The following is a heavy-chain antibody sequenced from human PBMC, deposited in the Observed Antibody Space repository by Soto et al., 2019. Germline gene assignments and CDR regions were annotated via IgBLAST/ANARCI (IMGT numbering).Heavy chain of an antibody. CDR3: AAITPLYCSGGSCHRLGAFDI. D-gene: IGHD2-15*01. CDR2: IIPIFGTA. Sequence: SVKVSCKASGGTFSSYAISWVRQAPGRGLEWMGGIIPIFGTANYAQKFQGRVTITADESTSTAYMELSSLRSEDTAVYYCAAITPLYCSGGSCHRLGAFDIWGQGTMVTVSS. J-gene: IGHJ3*02. V-gene: IGHV1-69*13. CDR1: GGTFSSYA.